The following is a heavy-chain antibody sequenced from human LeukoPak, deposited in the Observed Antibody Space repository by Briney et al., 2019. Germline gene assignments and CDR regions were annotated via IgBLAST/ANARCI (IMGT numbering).Heavy chain of an antibody. V-gene: IGHV3-48*01. D-gene: IGHD1-14*01. J-gene: IGHJ4*02. CDR3: ARDPPRRYDY. CDR1: GFTFSDYS. Sequence: PGGPLRLSCAASGFTFSDYSMNWLRQAPGKALEWISYIDSSSGTIYYADSVKGRFTISRDNPKNSLYLQMNSLRAEDTAVYYCARDPPRRYDYWGQGTLVTVSS. CDR2: IDSSSGTI.